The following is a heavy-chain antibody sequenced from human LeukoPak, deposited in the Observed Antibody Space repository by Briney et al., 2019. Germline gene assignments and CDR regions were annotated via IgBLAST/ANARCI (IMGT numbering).Heavy chain of an antibody. D-gene: IGHD6-13*01. CDR3: AKDLAAIGTSWFDP. V-gene: IGHV3-43*02. CDR2: VSGDGGST. Sequence: GGSLRLSCAASGFTFDDYAMHWVRQVPGKGLEWVSLVSGDGGSTSYADSVKGRFTISRDNSKNSLYLQMNSLRTEDTALYYCAKDLAAIGTSWFDPWGQGTLVTVPS. CDR1: GFTFDDYA. J-gene: IGHJ5*02.